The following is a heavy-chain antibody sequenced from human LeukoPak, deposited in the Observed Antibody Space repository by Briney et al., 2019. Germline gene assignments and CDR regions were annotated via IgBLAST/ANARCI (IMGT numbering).Heavy chain of an antibody. CDR1: GGSVNNYD. V-gene: IGHV4-59*02. D-gene: IGHD5-12*01. CDR3: ARDRAEGGGYWFDP. Sequence: KPSETLSLTCTVSGGSVNNYDWSWIQQPPGKGLEYIGYIYYSGSTNYNPSLKSRVTISVDTSKNQFSLNLKSVTAADTAVYYCARDRAEGGGYWFDPWGQGTLVTVSS. CDR2: IYYSGST. J-gene: IGHJ5*02.